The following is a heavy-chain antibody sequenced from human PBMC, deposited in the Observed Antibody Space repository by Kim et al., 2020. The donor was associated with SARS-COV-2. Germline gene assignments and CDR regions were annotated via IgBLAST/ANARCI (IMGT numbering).Heavy chain of an antibody. J-gene: IGHJ4*02. D-gene: IGHD6-25*01. V-gene: IGHV4-34*01. Sequence: SETLSLTCAVYGGSFSGYYWSWIRQPPGKGLEWIGEINHSGSTNYNPSLKSRVKISVDTSKNQFSLKLSSVTAADTAVYYCARGVSALSSNDFDYWGQGTLVTVSS. CDR3: ARGVSALSSNDFDY. CDR1: GGSFSGYY. CDR2: INHSGST.